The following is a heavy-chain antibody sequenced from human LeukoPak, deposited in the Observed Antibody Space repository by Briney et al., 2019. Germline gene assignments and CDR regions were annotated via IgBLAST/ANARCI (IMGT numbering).Heavy chain of an antibody. D-gene: IGHD3-22*01. CDR2: INHSGST. V-gene: IGHV4-34*01. J-gene: IGHJ4*02. Sequence: SETLSLTCAVYGGSFSGYYWCWIRQPPGKGVGWIGEINHSGSTNYNPSLKSRVTISVDTSKNQFSLKLSSVTAADTAVYYCAGHYYDSSGYYYFDYWGQGTLVTVSS. CDR1: GGSFSGYY. CDR3: AGHYYDSSGYYYFDY.